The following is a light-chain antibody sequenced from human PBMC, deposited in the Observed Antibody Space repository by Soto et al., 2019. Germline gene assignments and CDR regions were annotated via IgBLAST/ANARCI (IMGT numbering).Light chain of an antibody. CDR2: EGS. CDR3: CSYAGISAVMV. Sequence: QYALTQPASVSGSPGQSITISCTGTSRDVGSYNLVSWYQQHPGKAPKLIIYEGSKRPSGVSDRFSGYKSDNTASLTISGLQAEDEADYYFCSYAGISAVMVFGGGTKVTVL. CDR1: SRDVGSYNL. J-gene: IGLJ2*01. V-gene: IGLV2-23*01.